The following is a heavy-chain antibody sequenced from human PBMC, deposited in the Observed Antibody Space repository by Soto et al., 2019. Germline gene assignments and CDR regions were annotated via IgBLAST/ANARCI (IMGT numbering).Heavy chain of an antibody. CDR2: ISWNSGSL. J-gene: IGHJ4*02. Sequence: EVQLVESGGGLVQPDRSVRLSCAASGFSFDEYAMHWVRQAPGKGLEWVSGISWNSGSLGYADSVKGRFTISRDNAKNSLYLQMNSLRAEDAALYYCAKVGATKYFDYWGQGTLVTVSS. D-gene: IGHD1-26*01. V-gene: IGHV3-9*01. CDR3: AKVGATKYFDY. CDR1: GFSFDEYA.